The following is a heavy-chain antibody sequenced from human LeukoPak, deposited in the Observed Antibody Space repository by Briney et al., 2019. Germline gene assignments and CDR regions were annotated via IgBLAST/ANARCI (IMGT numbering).Heavy chain of an antibody. CDR3: ARDGHGGILTGDLYFDY. J-gene: IGHJ4*02. Sequence: SETLSLTCAVYGGSFSGYYWSWIRQPPGKGLEWIGEINHSGSTNYNPSLKSRVTISVDTSKNQFSLKLSSVTAADTAVYYCARDGHGGILTGDLYFDYWGQGTLVTVSS. CDR2: INHSGST. V-gene: IGHV4-34*01. D-gene: IGHD7-27*01. CDR1: GGSFSGYY.